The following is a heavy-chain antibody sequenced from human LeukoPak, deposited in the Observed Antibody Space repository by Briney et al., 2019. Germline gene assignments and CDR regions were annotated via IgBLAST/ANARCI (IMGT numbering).Heavy chain of an antibody. J-gene: IGHJ4*02. CDR2: MSNSGST. D-gene: IGHD6-6*01. V-gene: IGHV4-59*01. CDR3: ARGYSSSSLGY. CDR1: GGSISTYF. Sequence: SETLSLTCTVSGGSISTYFWNWIRQPPGKGLEWIGYMSNSGSTVYNPSLKSRVTMSVDMSKNHFYLKLSSVTAADTAVYYCARGYSSSSLGYWGQGTLVTVSS.